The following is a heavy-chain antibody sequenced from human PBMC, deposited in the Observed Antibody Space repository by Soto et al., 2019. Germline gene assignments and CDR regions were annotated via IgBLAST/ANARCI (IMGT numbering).Heavy chain of an antibody. D-gene: IGHD1-26*01. Sequence: ASVKVSCKASGYTFTSYGISWVRQAPGQGLEWMGWISAYNGNTNYAQKLQGRVTMTTDTSTSTAYMELRSLRSDDTAVYYCAVFYHSSGSYTPPDPYFDDWGQGTLVTVSS. CDR2: ISAYNGNT. CDR1: GYTFTSYG. CDR3: AVFYHSSGSYTPPDPYFDD. J-gene: IGHJ4*02. V-gene: IGHV1-18*01.